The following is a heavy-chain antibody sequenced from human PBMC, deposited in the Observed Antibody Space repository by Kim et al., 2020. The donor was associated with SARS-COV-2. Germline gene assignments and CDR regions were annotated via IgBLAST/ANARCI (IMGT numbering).Heavy chain of an antibody. CDR2: ISYDGSNK. J-gene: IGHJ3*02. D-gene: IGHD3-10*01. V-gene: IGHV3-30*04. CDR1: GFTFSSYA. CDR3: AWGRGAFDI. Sequence: GGSLRLSCAASGFTFSSYAMHWVRQAPGKGLEWVAVISYDGSNKYYADSVKGRFTISRDNSKNTLYLQMYSLRAEDTAVYYCAWGRGAFDIWGQGTMVTVSS.